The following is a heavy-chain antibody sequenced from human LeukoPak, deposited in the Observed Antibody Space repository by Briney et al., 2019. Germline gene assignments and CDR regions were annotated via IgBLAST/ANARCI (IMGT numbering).Heavy chain of an antibody. V-gene: IGHV1-8*03. D-gene: IGHD3-9*01. CDR2: INPNSGNT. Sequence: ASVKVSCKASGYTFTSYDINWVRQATGQGLEWMGWINPNSGNTGYAQKFQGRVTITRNTSISTAYMELSSLRSEDTAVYYCCWGRYGGYFDYWGQGTLVTVSS. J-gene: IGHJ4*02. CDR3: CWGRYGGYFDY. CDR1: GYTFTSYD.